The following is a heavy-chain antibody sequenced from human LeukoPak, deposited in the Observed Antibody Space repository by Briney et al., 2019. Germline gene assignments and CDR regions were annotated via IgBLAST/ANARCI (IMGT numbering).Heavy chain of an antibody. V-gene: IGHV1-18*01. CDR3: ARDAEVTNYGGASGY. J-gene: IGHJ4*02. Sequence: ASVEVSCKASGYTFTSYGISWVRQAPGQGLEWVGWISAYNGNTNYAQKLQGRVTMTTDTSTSTAYMELRSLRSDDTAVYYCARDAEVTNYGGASGYWGQGTLVTVSS. CDR1: GYTFTSYG. CDR2: ISAYNGNT. D-gene: IGHD4-17*01.